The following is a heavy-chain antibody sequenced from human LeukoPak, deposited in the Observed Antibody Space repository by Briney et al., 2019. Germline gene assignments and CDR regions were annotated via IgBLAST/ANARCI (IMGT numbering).Heavy chain of an antibody. CDR2: IYSGGST. J-gene: IGHJ4*02. Sequence: GGSLRLSCAASGFTVSSNYMSWVRQAPGKGLEWVSVIYSGGSTYYADSVKGRFTISREDSKNTLYLQMNSLRGEDTAVYHCAKGYTPDYWGQGTLVTVSS. D-gene: IGHD5-24*01. V-gene: IGHV3-53*01. CDR3: AKGYTPDY. CDR1: GFTVSSNY.